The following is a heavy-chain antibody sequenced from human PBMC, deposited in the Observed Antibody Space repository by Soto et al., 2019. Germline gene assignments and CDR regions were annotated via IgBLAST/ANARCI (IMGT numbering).Heavy chain of an antibody. Sequence: EVQLVESGGGLVQPGGSLRLSCAASGFTFSTYWMHWVRQAPEKGLLWVSHINGDGSYTDFADSVKGRFTISRDNAKNTVYLQMQSLRVEDTAAYFCVRTWHGFDIWGPGTMVTVSS. CDR2: INGDGSYT. V-gene: IGHV3-74*01. J-gene: IGHJ3*02. CDR3: VRTWHGFDI. CDR1: GFTFSTYW.